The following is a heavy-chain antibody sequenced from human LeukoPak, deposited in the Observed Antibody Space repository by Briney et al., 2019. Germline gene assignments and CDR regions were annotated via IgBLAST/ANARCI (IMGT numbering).Heavy chain of an antibody. V-gene: IGHV1-18*01. CDR3: ARGVVVHYTWFDP. CDR1: GYRFTSYG. J-gene: IGHJ5*02. Sequence: GASVKVSCKASGYRFTSYGISWGRQAPGQGLEWMGWISANDGSANYTQKLQGRVTMTTDTSTSTAYMEIRDLRSDDTAVYYCARGVVVHYTWFDPWGQGTLVTVSS. CDR2: ISANDGSA. D-gene: IGHD2-2*01.